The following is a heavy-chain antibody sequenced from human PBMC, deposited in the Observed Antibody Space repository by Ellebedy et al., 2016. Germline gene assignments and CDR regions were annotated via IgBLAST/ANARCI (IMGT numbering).Heavy chain of an antibody. D-gene: IGHD4-11*01. J-gene: IGHJ4*02. CDR3: ARDVLMTTVTTGGFDY. Sequence: GESLKISCAASGFTFSSYGMHWVRQAPGKGLEWVAVISYDGSNKYYADSVKGRFTISRDNAKNSLFLQMNSLRAEDTAVYFCARDVLMTTVTTGGFDYWGQGTLVTVSS. CDR2: ISYDGSNK. V-gene: IGHV3-30*03. CDR1: GFTFSSYG.